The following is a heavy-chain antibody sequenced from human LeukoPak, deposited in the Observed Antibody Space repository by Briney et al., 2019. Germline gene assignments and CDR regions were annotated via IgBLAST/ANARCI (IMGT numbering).Heavy chain of an antibody. CDR3: ARAEWSNWYFDL. CDR2: IKQDGSEK. J-gene: IGHJ2*01. V-gene: IGHV3-7*03. D-gene: IGHD3-3*01. CDR1: GFTFITYW. Sequence: GGSLRLSCAAPGFTFITYWMNWVRQAPGKGLEWVANIKQDGSEKYYVDSVKGRFTLSRESAKNSLYLQMNSLRAEDTAVYYCARAEWSNWYFDLWGRGTLVTVSS.